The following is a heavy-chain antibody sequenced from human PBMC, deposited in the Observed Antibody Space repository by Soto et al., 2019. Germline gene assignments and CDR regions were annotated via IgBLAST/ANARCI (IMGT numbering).Heavy chain of an antibody. CDR2: IHYSGST. Sequence: QVQLQESGPGLVQPSETLSLTCTVSGGSITGYYWSWIRQPPGKGPEWIGNIHYSGSTNYNPSLKRRVTIAVDTSKNQFALRLSSVTAAETAVYYCARHSYYSSPLRFDPWGQGTLFTVSS. D-gene: IGHD4-4*01. CDR1: GGSITGYY. CDR3: ARHSYYSSPLRFDP. J-gene: IGHJ5*02. V-gene: IGHV4-59*08.